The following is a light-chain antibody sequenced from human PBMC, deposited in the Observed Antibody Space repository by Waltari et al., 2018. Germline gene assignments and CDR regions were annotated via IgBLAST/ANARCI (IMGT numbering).Light chain of an antibody. V-gene: IGKV1-39*01. CDR2: ASS. CDR1: QIISTY. J-gene: IGKJ3*01. Sequence: DIQMTQSPSSLSASVGDRLTITCRASQIISTYLHWYQQKPGKAPKLLVYASSNFQTGVSSRFSGSGSGTDFTLTISSLEPEDFATYYCQQTYGSPPTFGPGTKVDI. CDR3: QQTYGSPPT.